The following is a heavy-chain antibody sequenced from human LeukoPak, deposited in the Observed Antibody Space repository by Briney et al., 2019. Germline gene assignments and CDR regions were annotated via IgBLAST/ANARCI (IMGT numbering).Heavy chain of an antibody. CDR3: AKPDNKVSSHFGY. Sequence: GGSLRLSCAASGFTFSNYWMHWVRQAPGKGLVWVSHINTDGSRITYADSVKGRFTISRDNAKNSLYLQMNSLRAEDTAVYYCAKPDNKVSSHFGYWGQGTLVTVSS. CDR1: GFTFSNYW. J-gene: IGHJ4*02. D-gene: IGHD1-14*01. V-gene: IGHV3-74*01. CDR2: INTDGSRI.